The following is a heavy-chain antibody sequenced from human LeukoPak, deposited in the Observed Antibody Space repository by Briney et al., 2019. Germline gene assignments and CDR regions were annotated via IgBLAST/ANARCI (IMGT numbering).Heavy chain of an antibody. CDR3: ARSPGSSWYGYNWFDP. J-gene: IGHJ5*02. V-gene: IGHV4-34*01. Sequence: PSETLSLTRAVYGGSFSGYYWSWIRQPPGKGLEWIGEINHSGSTNYNPSLKSRVTISVDTSKNQFSLKLSSVTAADTAVYYCARSPGSSWYGYNWFDPWGQGTLVTVSS. CDR2: INHSGST. CDR1: GGSFSGYY. D-gene: IGHD6-13*01.